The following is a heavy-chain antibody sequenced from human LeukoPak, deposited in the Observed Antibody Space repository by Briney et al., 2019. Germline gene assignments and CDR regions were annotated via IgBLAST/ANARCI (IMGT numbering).Heavy chain of an antibody. D-gene: IGHD5-18*01. Sequence: QPGRSLRLSCAASGFTFSSYGMHWVRQAPGKGLEWVAVISYDGSNKYYADSVKGRFTISRDNSKNTLYLQMNSLRAEDTAVYYCVSYTSIGWRGQGTLVTVSS. CDR1: GFTFSSYG. CDR2: ISYDGSNK. CDR3: VSYTSIGW. V-gene: IGHV3-30*03. J-gene: IGHJ4*02.